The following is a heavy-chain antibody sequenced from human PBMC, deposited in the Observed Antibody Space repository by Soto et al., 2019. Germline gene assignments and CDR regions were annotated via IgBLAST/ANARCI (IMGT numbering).Heavy chain of an antibody. CDR2: IYYSGST. CDR1: GGSISSYY. J-gene: IGHJ6*02. CDR3: ARDGSIPDYYYYGMDV. Sequence: SETLSLTCTVSGGSISSYYWSWIRQPPGKGLEWIGYIYYSGSTNYNPSLKSRVTISVDTSKNQFSLKLSSVTAADTAVYYCARDGSIPDYYYYGMDVWGQGTTVTVSS. V-gene: IGHV4-59*12. D-gene: IGHD4-4*01.